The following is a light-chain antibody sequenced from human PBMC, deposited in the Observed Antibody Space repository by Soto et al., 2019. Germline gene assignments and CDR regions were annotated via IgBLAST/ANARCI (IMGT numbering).Light chain of an antibody. CDR1: QSFSHTY. Sequence: SPGTMSLSPGERATLSXRASQSFSHTYLAWSQQKLGXAPRXXXANXANMATGSPARLSGSGSETDFTLTISSLDPDYFAVYYCQQRSNWTRTFGGGTKVDIK. CDR3: QQRSNWTRT. V-gene: IGKV3-11*01. J-gene: IGKJ4*01. CDR2: NXA.